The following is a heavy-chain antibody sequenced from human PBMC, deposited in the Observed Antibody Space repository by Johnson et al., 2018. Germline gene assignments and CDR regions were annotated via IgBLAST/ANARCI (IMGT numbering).Heavy chain of an antibody. CDR3: ARDRNYYYYGMDV. V-gene: IGHV3-21*01. Sequence: EVQLVESGGGLVKPGGSLRLSCAASGFTFSSYSMNWVRQAPGKGLEWVSSISSSSSYIYYADSVKGRFTISRDNAKNSRYLQMNSLRAEDTAVYYCARDRNYYYYGMDVWGQGTTVTVSS. CDR1: GFTFSSYS. J-gene: IGHJ6*02. CDR2: ISSSSSYI.